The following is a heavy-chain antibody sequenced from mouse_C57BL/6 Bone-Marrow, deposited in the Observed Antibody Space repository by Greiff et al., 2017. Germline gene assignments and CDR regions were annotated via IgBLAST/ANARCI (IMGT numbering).Heavy chain of an antibody. J-gene: IGHJ2*01. CDR2: IDPEDGET. Sequence: VQLQQSGAELVKPGASVKLSCTASGFNIKDYYIHWVKQRTEQGLEWIGRIDPEDGETKYAPKFQDKATIPADTSSNTAYLQLSSLTSEDTAVYYCTRSLIYYGTNYWGQGTTLPVSS. D-gene: IGHD1-1*01. V-gene: IGHV14-2*01. CDR3: TRSLIYYGTNY. CDR1: GFNIKDYY.